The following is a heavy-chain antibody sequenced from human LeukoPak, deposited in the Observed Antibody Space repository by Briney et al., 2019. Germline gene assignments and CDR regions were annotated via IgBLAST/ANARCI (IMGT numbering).Heavy chain of an antibody. Sequence: PGMSLRLSRAASGFTFSSCAMHWVRQAPGKGLEWVAIISYDGDNKYHADSVKGRFIISRDNSKNTLYLQMNSLRTEDTALYYCARDPKRGFSYGWGAFDIWGQGTMVTLSS. CDR3: ARDPKRGFSYGWGAFDI. J-gene: IGHJ3*02. D-gene: IGHD5-18*01. V-gene: IGHV3-30-3*01. CDR1: GFTFSSCA. CDR2: ISYDGDNK.